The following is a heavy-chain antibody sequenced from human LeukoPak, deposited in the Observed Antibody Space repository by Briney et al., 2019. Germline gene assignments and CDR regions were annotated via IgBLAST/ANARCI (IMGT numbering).Heavy chain of an antibody. J-gene: IGHJ3*02. Sequence: AGGSLRLSCAASGFTFSSYGMHWVRQAPGKGLEWVAVISYDGSNKYYADSVKGRFTISRDNSKNTLYLQMNSLRAEDTAVYYCAILPRIAAAGTEDAFDIWGQGTMVTVSS. CDR1: GFTFSSYG. D-gene: IGHD6-13*01. V-gene: IGHV3-30*03. CDR3: AILPRIAAAGTEDAFDI. CDR2: ISYDGSNK.